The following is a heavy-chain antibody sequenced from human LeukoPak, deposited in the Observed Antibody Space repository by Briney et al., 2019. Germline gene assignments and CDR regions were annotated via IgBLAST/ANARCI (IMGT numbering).Heavy chain of an antibody. D-gene: IGHD6-13*01. CDR2: IYHSGST. V-gene: IGHV4/OR15-8*01. CDR1: GDSISSSNW. CDR3: AREDGRRSGWYSSVAFDI. J-gene: IGHJ3*02. Sequence: SSETLSLTCGVSGDSISSSNWWNWFRQPPGKGLEWIGGIYHSGSTNYNPSLKSRVTMSVDKSKNQFSLRLRSVTAADTAVYYCAREDGRRSGWYSSVAFDISGQGAMVTVSS.